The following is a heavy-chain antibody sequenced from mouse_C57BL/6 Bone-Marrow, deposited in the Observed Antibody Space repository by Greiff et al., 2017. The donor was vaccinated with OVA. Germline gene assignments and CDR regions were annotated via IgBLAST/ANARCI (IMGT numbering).Heavy chain of an antibody. V-gene: IGHV1-50*01. J-gene: IGHJ2*01. CDR2: IDPSDSYT. Sequence: QVQLQQPGAELVKPGASVKLSCKASGYTFTSYWMQWVKQRPGQGLEWIGEIDPSDSYTNYNQKFKGKATLTVDTSSSTAYMQLSSLTSEDSAVYYCASYGNYYYVDYWGQGTTRTVSS. CDR1: GYTFTSYW. CDR3: ASYGNYYYVDY. D-gene: IGHD2-1*01.